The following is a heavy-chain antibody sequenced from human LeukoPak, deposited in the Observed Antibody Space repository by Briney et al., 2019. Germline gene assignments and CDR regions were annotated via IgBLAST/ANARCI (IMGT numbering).Heavy chain of an antibody. V-gene: IGHV4-39*01. CDR3: ASSTAKY. CDR1: GGSVSSISYY. J-gene: IGHJ4*02. CDR2: IYYSGST. D-gene: IGHD6-13*01. Sequence: SDTLSLTCTVSGGSVSSISYYWGWIRPPPGKGLEWIGSIYYSGSTYYNPSLKSRVTISVDTSKNQFSLKLSSVTAADTAVYYCASSTAKYWGQGTLVTVSS.